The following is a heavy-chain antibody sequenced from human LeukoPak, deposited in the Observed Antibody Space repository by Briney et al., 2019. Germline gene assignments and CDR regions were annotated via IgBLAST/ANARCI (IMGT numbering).Heavy chain of an antibody. D-gene: IGHD2-21*01. CDR1: KFSFSNYW. Sequence: GGSLRLSCAASKFSFSNYWMFWVRQAPGKGLVWVSRINSDGSTTDYAASVQGRFTISRDNAMNTLYLEINSLRAEDTAVYYCARDVSAAVMPYYYYGMDVWGQGTTVTVSS. CDR3: ARDVSAAVMPYYYYGMDV. CDR2: INSDGSTT. J-gene: IGHJ6*02. V-gene: IGHV3-74*01.